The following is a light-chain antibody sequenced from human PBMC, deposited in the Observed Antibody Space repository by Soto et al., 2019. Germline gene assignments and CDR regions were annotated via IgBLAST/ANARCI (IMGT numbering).Light chain of an antibody. CDR1: SSNIGGNS. CDR3: GSWDSSLSAYV. Sequence: QSVLSQPPSVSVAPGQRVTISCSGSSSNIGGNSVSWYQQLPGTAPKLLIYDDDQRPSGIPDRFSGSKSGTSATLGITGFQTGDEADYYCGSWDSSLSAYVFGTGTRSPS. J-gene: IGLJ1*01. V-gene: IGLV1-51*01. CDR2: DDD.